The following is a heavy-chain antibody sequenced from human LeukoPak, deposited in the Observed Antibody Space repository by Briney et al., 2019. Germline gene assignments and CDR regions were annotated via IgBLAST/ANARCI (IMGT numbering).Heavy chain of an antibody. V-gene: IGHV4-61*02. Sequence: ASETLSLTCTVSGGSISSGSYYWSWIRQPAGKGLEWIGRIYTSGSTNYNPSLKSRVTISVDTSKNQFSLKLSSVTAADTAVYYCAREGIAAAGAFDPWGQGTLVTVSS. J-gene: IGHJ5*02. D-gene: IGHD6-13*01. CDR2: IYTSGST. CDR1: GGSISSGSYY. CDR3: AREGIAAAGAFDP.